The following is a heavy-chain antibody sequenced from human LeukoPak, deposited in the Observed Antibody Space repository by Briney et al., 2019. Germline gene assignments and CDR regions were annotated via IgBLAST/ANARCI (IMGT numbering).Heavy chain of an antibody. V-gene: IGHV5-51*01. D-gene: IGHD3-16*01. CDR1: GHRFTNYW. J-gene: IGHJ4*02. Sequence: GESLKISCQTYGHRFTNYWIGWVRQVPGQGLEWMGIIYPGDSHTIYSPSFQGRVTISADKSMSAAFLQWSRLEASDTAIYYCARRGAEESYFDYWGQGTLVTVSS. CDR3: ARRGAEESYFDY. CDR2: IYPGDSHT.